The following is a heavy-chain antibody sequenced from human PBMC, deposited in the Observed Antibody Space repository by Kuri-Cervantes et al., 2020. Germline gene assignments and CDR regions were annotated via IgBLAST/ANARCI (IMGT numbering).Heavy chain of an antibody. D-gene: IGHD5/OR15-5a*01. CDR1: GYTFSSNG. V-gene: IGHV1-69*06. CDR2: IIPIFGTA. Sequence: SVKVSCKATGYTFSSNGISWVRQAPGQGLEWVGGIIPIFGTANYAQKFQGRVTITADTSTSTAYMELSSLRSEDTAVYYCSRERVSDLGYFDYWGQGTLVTVSS. CDR3: SRERVSDLGYFDY. J-gene: IGHJ4*02.